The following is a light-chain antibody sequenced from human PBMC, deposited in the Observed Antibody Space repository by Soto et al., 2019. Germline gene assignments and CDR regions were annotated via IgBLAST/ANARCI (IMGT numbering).Light chain of an antibody. CDR1: QGITTY. CDR3: LQINSYPYT. V-gene: IGKV1-9*01. Sequence: IQLTQSPSSLPASVGDRVTITCRASQGITTYLAWYQQKPGKAPKLLIYAASALQSGVPSRFSGSGSGTDFTLTISSLQPEDLATYYFLQINSYPYTFGQGTKLELK. CDR2: AAS. J-gene: IGKJ2*01.